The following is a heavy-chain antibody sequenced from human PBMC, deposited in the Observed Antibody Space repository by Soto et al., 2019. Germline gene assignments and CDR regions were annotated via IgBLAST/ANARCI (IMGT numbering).Heavy chain of an antibody. CDR2: IYHSGTI. J-gene: IGHJ4*02. D-gene: IGHD5-12*01. Sequence: SLTCTVSGGSISGYYWSWMRQPPGQGLEWIGYIYHSGTIRYNPSLESRVTISVDTSKNQFSLKLASVTAADTAVYYCARTQMATLYFDYWGQGTLVTVSS. V-gene: IGHV4-59*01. CDR1: GGSISGYY. CDR3: ARTQMATLYFDY.